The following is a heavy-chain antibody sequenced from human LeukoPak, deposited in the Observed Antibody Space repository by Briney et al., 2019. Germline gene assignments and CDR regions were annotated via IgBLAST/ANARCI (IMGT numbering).Heavy chain of an antibody. D-gene: IGHD1-1*01. CDR3: ARNLWM. J-gene: IGHJ4*02. Sequence: PSEALPLTCTVSGGSISSGSYYWSWIRQPAGKGLEWIGRIYTSGSTNYNPSLKSRVTISVDTSKNQFSLKLSSVTAADTAVYYCARNLWMGGQGTLVTVSS. CDR1: GGSISSGSYY. V-gene: IGHV4-61*02. CDR2: IYTSGST.